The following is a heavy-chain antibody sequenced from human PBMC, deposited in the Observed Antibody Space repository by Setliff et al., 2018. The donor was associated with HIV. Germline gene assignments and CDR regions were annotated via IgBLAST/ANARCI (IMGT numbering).Heavy chain of an antibody. CDR3: AREPDSNPYDY. Sequence: SETLSLTCTVSGGSISSSSYYWGWIRQPPGKGLEWIGSFYYSGNTYYNPSLKSRVTISVDASRNQFSLKLNSVTAADTAVYYCAREPDSNPYDYWGQGTLVTVSS. D-gene: IGHD4-4*01. CDR2: FYYSGNT. V-gene: IGHV4-39*07. J-gene: IGHJ4*02. CDR1: GGSISSSSYY.